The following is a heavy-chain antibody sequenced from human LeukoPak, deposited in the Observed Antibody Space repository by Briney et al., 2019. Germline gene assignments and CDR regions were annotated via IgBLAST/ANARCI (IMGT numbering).Heavy chain of an antibody. D-gene: IGHD5-12*01. Sequence: GGSLRLSCAASGFTFSTYWMSWVRQAPGKGLEWVANIKEDGSKGYYGDSVKGRFTISRDNAKSSLFLQMNSLRAEDTAVYYCAKDAPGYGAYDDWGQGLLVTVSS. CDR3: AKDAPGYGAYDD. CDR1: GFTFSTYW. J-gene: IGHJ4*02. CDR2: IKEDGSKG. V-gene: IGHV3-7*01.